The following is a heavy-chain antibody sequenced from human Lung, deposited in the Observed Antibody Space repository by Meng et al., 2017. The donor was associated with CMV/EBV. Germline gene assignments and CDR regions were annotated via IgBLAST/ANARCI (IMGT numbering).Heavy chain of an antibody. CDR3: AVAPGWELLGWVDP. D-gene: IGHD1-26*01. J-gene: IGHJ5*02. CDR2: IYPGDSDT. Sequence: XVSCKGSGYSFTSYWIGWVRQMPGKGLEWMGIIYPGDSDTRYSPSFQGQVTISADKSISTAYLQWSSLKASDTAMYYCAVAPGWELLGWVDPWGHGTLVTVSS. CDR1: GYSFTSYW. V-gene: IGHV5-51*01.